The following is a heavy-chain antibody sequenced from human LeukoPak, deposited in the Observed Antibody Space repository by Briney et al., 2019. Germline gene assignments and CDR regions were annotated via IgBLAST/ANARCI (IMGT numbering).Heavy chain of an antibody. Sequence: SGPTLVKPTQTLTLTCTFSGFSLSTSGVGVGWIRQPPGKALEWLALIYWNDDKRYSPSLKSRLTITKDTSKDQVVLTMTNKDPVDTATYYCAHSVGAFWSGSYYYYMDVWGKGTTVTVS. CDR1: GFSLSTSGVG. CDR2: IYWNDDK. D-gene: IGHD3-3*01. J-gene: IGHJ6*03. V-gene: IGHV2-5*01. CDR3: AHSVGAFWSGSYYYYMDV.